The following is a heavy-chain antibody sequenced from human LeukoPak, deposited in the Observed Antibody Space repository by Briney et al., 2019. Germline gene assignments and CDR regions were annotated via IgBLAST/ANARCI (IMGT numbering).Heavy chain of an antibody. CDR1: GFTFSSYE. J-gene: IGHJ4*02. CDR2: ISSSGSTI. D-gene: IGHD3-10*01. V-gene: IGHV3-48*03. Sequence: AGGSLRLSCAASGFTFSSYEMNWVRQAPGKGLEWVSYISSSGSTIYYADSVKGRFTISRDNAKNSLYLQMNSLRAGDTAVYYCAREDGDYYFDYWGQGTLVTVSS. CDR3: AREDGDYYFDY.